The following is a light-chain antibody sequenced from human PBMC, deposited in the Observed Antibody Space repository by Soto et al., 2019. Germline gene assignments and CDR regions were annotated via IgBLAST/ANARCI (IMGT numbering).Light chain of an antibody. J-gene: IGLJ2*01. CDR1: TGAVTSGYY. CDR2: STS. CDR3: LLYYGGAQLV. Sequence: QAVVTQEPSLTVSQGGTVTLTCASSTGAVTSGYYPNWFQQKPGQAPRALIDSTSNKHSWTPARFSGSLLGGKAALTLSGVQPEDEAEYYCLLYYGGAQLVFGGGTKLTVL. V-gene: IGLV7-43*01.